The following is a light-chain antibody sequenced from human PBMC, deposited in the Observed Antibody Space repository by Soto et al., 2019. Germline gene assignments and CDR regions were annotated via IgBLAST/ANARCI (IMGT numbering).Light chain of an antibody. CDR2: GAT. Sequence: EIVLTHCPCTLSFSAWERATLSFMASQSLSNNYLAWYQQKPGQAPRLLIHGATTRATGIPARFSGRGSGTEFTLTISSLQSEDFAVYYCQQYNSWPPETFGLGTKVDI. V-gene: IGKV3-15*01. J-gene: IGKJ1*01. CDR3: QQYNSWPPET. CDR1: QSLSNN.